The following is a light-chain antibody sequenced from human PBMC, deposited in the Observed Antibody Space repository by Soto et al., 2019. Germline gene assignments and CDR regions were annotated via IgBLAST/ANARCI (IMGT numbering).Light chain of an antibody. CDR2: KVS. CDR3: MQGTHWPYT. J-gene: IGKJ2*01. CDR1: QSLVHSDGNTH. Sequence: VVMTQSPLSLPVTLGQPASISCRSTQSLVHSDGNTHLNWFQQRPGQSPRRLICKVSKREPGVPDRFSGSASGTYFTLKISRLEAEDVGVYYCMQGTHWPYTFRQGTKLAIK. V-gene: IGKV2-30*02.